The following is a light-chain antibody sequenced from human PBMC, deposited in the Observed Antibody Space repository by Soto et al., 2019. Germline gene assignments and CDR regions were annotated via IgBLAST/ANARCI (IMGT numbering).Light chain of an antibody. CDR3: AAWDGSLSGWV. Sequence: QSVLTQPPSSSGTPGQRVTISCSGSSSNIETNYVYWYQQLPGTAPKVLIYRNNQRPSRVPDRFSASKSGTSASLAISGLRSEDEADYYCAAWDGSLSGWVFGGGTQLTVL. CDR1: SSNIETNY. J-gene: IGLJ3*02. CDR2: RNN. V-gene: IGLV1-47*01.